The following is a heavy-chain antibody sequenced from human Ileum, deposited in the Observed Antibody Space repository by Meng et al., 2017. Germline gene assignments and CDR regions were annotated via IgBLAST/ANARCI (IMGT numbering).Heavy chain of an antibody. D-gene: IGHD5-18*01. CDR1: NGSLTNVNNC. J-gene: IGHJ4*02. CDR2: IYYDGSS. Sequence: QVQLQESGPGLVKPSQTLSLTCSVSNGSLTNVNNCWNWIRQAPGQALEHIGYIYYDGSSYATPSLKSRVTMSIDTSTNQFSLRLDPVTAADTAVYYCAREFYVDTAMVIDSWGPGALVTVSS. V-gene: IGHV4-30-4*01. CDR3: AREFYVDTAMVIDS.